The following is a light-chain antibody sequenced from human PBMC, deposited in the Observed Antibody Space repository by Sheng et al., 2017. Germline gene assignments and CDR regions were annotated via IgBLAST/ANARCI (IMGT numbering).Light chain of an antibody. V-gene: IGLV3-21*02. Sequence: SYVLTQPPSVSVAPGQTARITCVGRNIQSKSVHWYQQRPGQAPVLVVYNDGARPSGIPERFSGSNSGDTATLTITWVEAGDEADYYCQVWDSRDYHVVFGGGTKLAV. J-gene: IGLJ2*01. CDR2: NDG. CDR3: QVWDSRDYHVV. CDR1: NIQSKS.